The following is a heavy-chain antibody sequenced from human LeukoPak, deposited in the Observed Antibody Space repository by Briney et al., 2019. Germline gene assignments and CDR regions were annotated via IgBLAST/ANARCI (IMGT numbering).Heavy chain of an antibody. Sequence: QPGGSLRLSCAASGFTFSNYAINWVRQAPGKGLEWVSGISGSGGSTYFADSVKGRFTISRDNSKNTLYLQMNSLRAEDTAMYYCARVGEGELGNWFDPWGQGTLVTASS. D-gene: IGHD3-10*01. V-gene: IGHV3-23*01. CDR2: ISGSGGST. CDR3: ARVGEGELGNWFDP. CDR1: GFTFSNYA. J-gene: IGHJ5*02.